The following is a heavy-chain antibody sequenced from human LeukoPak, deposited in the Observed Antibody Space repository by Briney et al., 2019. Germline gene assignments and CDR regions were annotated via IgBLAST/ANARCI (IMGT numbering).Heavy chain of an antibody. Sequence: PSETLSLTCTVSGGSISSYYWSWIRQPPGKGLEWIGYIYDSGNTNYNPSLKSRVTMSVDTSKNQFSLKLSSVTAADTAVYYCARDKDYFDSGGAFDIWGQGTMVTVSS. J-gene: IGHJ3*02. CDR1: GGSISSYY. CDR2: IYDSGNT. V-gene: IGHV4-59*01. D-gene: IGHD3-22*01. CDR3: ARDKDYFDSGGAFDI.